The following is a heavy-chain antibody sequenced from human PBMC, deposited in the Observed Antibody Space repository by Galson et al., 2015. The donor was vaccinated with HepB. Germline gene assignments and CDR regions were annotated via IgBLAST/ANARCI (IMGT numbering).Heavy chain of an antibody. V-gene: IGHV3-53*01. J-gene: IGHJ6*02. D-gene: IGHD2-21*01. CDR1: GFTVSSNY. Sequence: SLRLSCAASGFTVSSNYMSWVRQAPGKGLEWVSVIYSGGSTYYADSVKGRFTISRDNSKNTLYLQMNSLRAEDTAVYHSARDGGGRIYGMDVWGQGTTVTVSS. CDR3: ARDGGGRIYGMDV. CDR2: IYSGGST.